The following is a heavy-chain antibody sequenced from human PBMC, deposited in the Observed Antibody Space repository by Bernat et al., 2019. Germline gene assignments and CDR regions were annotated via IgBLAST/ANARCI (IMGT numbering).Heavy chain of an antibody. CDR2: IWYDESHK. Sequence: QVQLVESGGGVVQPGGSLRLSCAASGFTFNRYTMHWVRQAPGKGLEWVAVIWYDESHKYYADSVKGRFTISRDNSKTTLYLQMNSLRAEDTAFYYCAGVALGAGGRGGGLDYWGQGTLVTVSS. V-gene: IGHV3-33*01. CDR1: GFTFNRYT. J-gene: IGHJ4*02. D-gene: IGHD3-16*01. CDR3: AGVALGAGGRGGGLDY.